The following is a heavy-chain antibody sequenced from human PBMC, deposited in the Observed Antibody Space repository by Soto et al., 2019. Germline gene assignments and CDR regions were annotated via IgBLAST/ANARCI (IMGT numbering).Heavy chain of an antibody. Sequence: ASVKVSCKASGYTFTSYYMHWVRQAPGQGLEWMGIINPSGGSTSYAQKFQGRVTMTRDTSTSTVYMELSSLRSEDTAVYYCARDGGVIIPAAIGGGYGMDVWGQGTTVTVSS. CDR1: GYTFTSYY. CDR3: ARDGGVIIPAAIGGGYGMDV. CDR2: INPSGGST. V-gene: IGHV1-46*01. J-gene: IGHJ6*02. D-gene: IGHD6-25*01.